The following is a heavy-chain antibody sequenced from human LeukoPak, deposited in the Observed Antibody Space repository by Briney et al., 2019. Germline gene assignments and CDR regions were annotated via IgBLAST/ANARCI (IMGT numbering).Heavy chain of an antibody. V-gene: IGHV4-39*07. CDR2: IYYSGNT. D-gene: IGHD6-13*01. CDR1: GGSISSSSYY. Sequence: KTSETLSLTCTVSGGSISSSSYYWGWIRQPPGKGLEWIGSIYYSGNTYYNPSLKSRVTISVDTSKNQFSLKLSSVTAADTAVYYCARRSSRSLGYYGMDVWGQGTTVTVSS. CDR3: ARRSSRSLGYYGMDV. J-gene: IGHJ6*02.